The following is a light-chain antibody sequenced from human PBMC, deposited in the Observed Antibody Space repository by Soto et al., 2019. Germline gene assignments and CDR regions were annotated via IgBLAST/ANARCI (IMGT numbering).Light chain of an antibody. CDR2: DAS. V-gene: IGKV3-20*01. CDR3: QQYGSSPRT. Sequence: EIVMTQSPDTLTVSPGERATLSCRASQSVSTDLAWYQQKPGQAPRLLIYDASSRATGIPDRFSGSGSGTDFTLTISRLEPEDFAVYYCQQYGSSPRTFGQGTKVDIK. CDR1: QSVSTD. J-gene: IGKJ1*01.